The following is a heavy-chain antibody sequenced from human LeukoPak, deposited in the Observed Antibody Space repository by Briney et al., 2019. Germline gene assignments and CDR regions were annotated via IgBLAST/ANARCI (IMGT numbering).Heavy chain of an antibody. CDR3: ARVEFRLGYRDYYFDY. V-gene: IGHV3-30-3*01. Sequence: GGSLRLSCAASGFTFSSYAMHWVRQAPGKGLEWVAVISYDGSNKYYADSVKGRFTISRDNSKNTLYLQMNNLRAEDTAVYYCARVEFRLGYRDYYFDYWGQGTLVTVSS. CDR1: GFTFSSYA. D-gene: IGHD5-18*01. J-gene: IGHJ4*02. CDR2: ISYDGSNK.